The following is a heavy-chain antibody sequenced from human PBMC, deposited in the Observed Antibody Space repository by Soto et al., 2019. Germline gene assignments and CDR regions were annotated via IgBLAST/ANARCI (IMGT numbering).Heavy chain of an antibody. J-gene: IGHJ4*02. CDR3: ARASGLDGFDC. V-gene: IGHV4-34*01. CDR1: GGSFSGYY. CDR2: IN. D-gene: IGHD3-10*01. Sequence: QVQLQQWGAGLLKPSETLSLTCAVYGGSFSGYYWSWIRQPPGKGLEWIGEINHYNPSLKSRVTISVDTSKNQFSLKLNSLTAADPSVYYWARASGLDGFDCCGQGSLVTVSS.